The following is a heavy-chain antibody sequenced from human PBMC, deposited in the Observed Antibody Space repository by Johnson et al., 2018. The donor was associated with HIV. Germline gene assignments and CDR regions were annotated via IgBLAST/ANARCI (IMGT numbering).Heavy chain of an antibody. J-gene: IGHJ3*02. Sequence: QVQLVESGGGVVQPGRSLRLSCAASGFNFDDYAMHWVRQAPGKGLEWVSVIYSGGSTYYADSVKGRFTISRDNSKNTLYLQMNSLRAEDTAVYYCARAHDAFDIWGQGTMVTVSS. CDR3: ARAHDAFDI. CDR1: GFNFDDYA. CDR2: IYSGGST. V-gene: IGHV3-NL1*01.